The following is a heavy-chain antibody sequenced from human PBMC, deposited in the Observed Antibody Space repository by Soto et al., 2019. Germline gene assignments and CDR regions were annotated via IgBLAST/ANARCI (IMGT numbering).Heavy chain of an antibody. CDR3: ATPATGTTAIYYYYYGMDV. CDR2: ISPFNGNT. V-gene: IGHV1-18*01. D-gene: IGHD1-7*01. Sequence: GASVKVSCKASGYAFTTYGITWVRQAPGQGLEWMGWISPFNGNTNYAQKLQGRVTMTTDPSTHTAYIEVTSLRSDDTAVYYCATPATGTTAIYYYYYGMDVWGQGTTVTVSS. CDR1: GYAFTTYG. J-gene: IGHJ6*02.